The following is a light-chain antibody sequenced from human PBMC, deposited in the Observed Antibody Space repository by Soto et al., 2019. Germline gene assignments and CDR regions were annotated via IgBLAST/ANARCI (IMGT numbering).Light chain of an antibody. V-gene: IGKV3-11*01. CDR2: DAS. J-gene: IGKJ2*01. Sequence: EIVLTQSPATLSLSPGERATLSCRASQSVTSGYLTWYQHKPGQAPRLLIYDASSRAPGIPARFSGSGSGTAFTLTISTLEPEDFAVYYCHQRSSWPRTFGQGTKLEMK. CDR1: QSVTSGY. CDR3: HQRSSWPRT.